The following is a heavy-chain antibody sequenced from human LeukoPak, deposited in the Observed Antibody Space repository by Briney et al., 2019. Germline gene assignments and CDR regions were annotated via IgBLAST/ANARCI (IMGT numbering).Heavy chain of an antibody. V-gene: IGHV4-39*07. D-gene: IGHD3-22*01. Sequence: SETLSLTCTVSGGSISSSSYYWGWIRQPPGKGLEWIGSIYYSGSTYYNPSLKSRVTISVGTSKNQFSLKLSSVTAADTAVYYCARERDDTSSWGSDYWGRGTLVTVSS. J-gene: IGHJ4*02. CDR3: ARERDDTSSWGSDY. CDR1: GGSISSSSYY. CDR2: IYYSGST.